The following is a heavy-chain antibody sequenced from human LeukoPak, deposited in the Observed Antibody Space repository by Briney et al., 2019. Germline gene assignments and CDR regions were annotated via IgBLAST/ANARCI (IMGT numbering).Heavy chain of an antibody. D-gene: IGHD2-8*01. CDR3: ARAHAPKMVYAREEYYFDY. CDR2: VYFTGTS. CDR1: GGSLSRGGYY. Sequence: PSETLSLTCSVSGGSLSRGGYYWSWVRQRPGEGLEWIGNVYFTGTSYCNPSLKSRVSMSVDTSDTQFSLNLSSVTAADTAVYYCARAHAPKMVYAREEYYFDYWGQGTLVTVSS. J-gene: IGHJ4*02. V-gene: IGHV4-31*02.